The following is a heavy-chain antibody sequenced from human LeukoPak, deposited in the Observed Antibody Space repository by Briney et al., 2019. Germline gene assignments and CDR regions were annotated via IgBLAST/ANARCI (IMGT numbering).Heavy chain of an antibody. CDR2: IWYDGSNK. D-gene: IGHD3-22*01. Sequence: PGGSLRLSCVVSGFTFNRCWMNWVRQAPGKGLEWVAVIWYDGSNKYYADSVKGRFTISRDNSKNTLYLQMNSLRAEDTAVYYCARDQDEHQEWLLHYYYYGMDVWGQGTTVTVSS. CDR1: GFTFNRCW. CDR3: ARDQDEHQEWLLHYYYYGMDV. J-gene: IGHJ6*02. V-gene: IGHV3-33*07.